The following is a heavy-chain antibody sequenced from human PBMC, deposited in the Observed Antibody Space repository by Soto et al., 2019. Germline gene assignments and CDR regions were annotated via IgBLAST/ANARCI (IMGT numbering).Heavy chain of an antibody. CDR1: GGSISSYY. Sequence: SETLSLTCTVSGGSISSYYWSWIRQPPGKGLEWIGYIYYSGSTNYNPSLKSRVTISVDTSKNQFSLKLSSVTAADTAVYYCARSYMAAAGKWVYFDYWGQGTLVTVSS. D-gene: IGHD6-13*01. V-gene: IGHV4-59*08. J-gene: IGHJ4*02. CDR3: ARSYMAAAGKWVYFDY. CDR2: IYYSGST.